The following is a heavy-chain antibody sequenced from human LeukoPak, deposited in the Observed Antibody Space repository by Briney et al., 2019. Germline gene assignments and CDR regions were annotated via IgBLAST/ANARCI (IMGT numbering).Heavy chain of an antibody. J-gene: IGHJ4*02. CDR3: ARGTGYYDSSGYYYGFVDY. D-gene: IGHD3-22*01. V-gene: IGHV3-7*01. CDR2: VKQDGSEK. CDR1: EFTFSNYW. Sequence: GGSLRLSCEASEFTFSNYWMSWVRQAPGKGLEWVANVKQDGSEKYYVDSVKGRFTISRDNAKNSLYLQMNSLRAEDTAVYYCARGTGYYDSSGYYYGFVDYWGQGTLVTVSS.